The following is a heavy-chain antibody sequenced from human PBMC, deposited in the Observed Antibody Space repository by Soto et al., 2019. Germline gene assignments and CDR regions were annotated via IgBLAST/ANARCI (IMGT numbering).Heavy chain of an antibody. J-gene: IGHJ4*02. D-gene: IGHD5-12*01. CDR2: IIPMFGTA. Sequence: QVQLVQSGAEVKKPESSVKVSCKAPGGTFSTYAISWVRQAPGQGLEWMGGIIPMFGTANHAQRFQDRVTITAGESTNTVYMELSSLRSEDTAGYFCASGIHLWLRRINNGYSGWGQGTLVSVSS. V-gene: IGHV1-69*12. CDR1: GGTFSTYA. CDR3: ASGIHLWLRRINNGYSG.